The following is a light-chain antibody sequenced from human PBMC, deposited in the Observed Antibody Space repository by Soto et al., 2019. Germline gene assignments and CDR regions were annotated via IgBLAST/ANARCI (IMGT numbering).Light chain of an antibody. J-gene: IGKJ1*01. CDR2: KAS. V-gene: IGKV1-5*03. CDR1: QSISSW. Sequence: DIQMTQSPSTLSASVGDRVIITCRVSQSISSWLAWYHQKPGKAPNLLIYKASTLKSGVPSRFSGSGSGTEFTLTISRLQPDDFASYYCQQYDNDSWTFGQGTKVEIK. CDR3: QQYDNDSWT.